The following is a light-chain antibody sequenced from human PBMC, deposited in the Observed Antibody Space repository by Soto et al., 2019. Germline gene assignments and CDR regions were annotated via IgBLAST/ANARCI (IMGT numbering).Light chain of an antibody. CDR1: QSISSW. CDR2: KAS. CDR3: QQYNRYSSWT. Sequence: DIQMTQSPSTLSAFVGDRVTITCRVSQSISSWLAWYQQKPGKAPKLLIYKASILESGVPSRFSGSGSGTEFTLTISSLQPDDFATYYCQQYNRYSSWTFGQGTKVDI. V-gene: IGKV1-5*03. J-gene: IGKJ1*01.